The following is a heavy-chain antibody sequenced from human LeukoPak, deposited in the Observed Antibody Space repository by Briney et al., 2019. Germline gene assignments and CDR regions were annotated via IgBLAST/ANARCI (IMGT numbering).Heavy chain of an antibody. Sequence: PGGSLRLSCAASGFTFSSYGMHWVRQAPGKGLEWVAFIRYDGSNKYYADSVKGRFTISRDDAKNSLYLQMNSLRAEDTAVYYCARDSTDRTKYYDFWSGYYTGPFDYWGQGTLVTVSS. D-gene: IGHD3-3*01. V-gene: IGHV3-30*02. CDR3: ARDSTDRTKYYDFWSGYYTGPFDY. J-gene: IGHJ4*02. CDR1: GFTFSSYG. CDR2: IRYDGSNK.